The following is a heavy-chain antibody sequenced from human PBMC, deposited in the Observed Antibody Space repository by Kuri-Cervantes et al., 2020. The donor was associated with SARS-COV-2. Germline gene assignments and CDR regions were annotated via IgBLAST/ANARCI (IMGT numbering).Heavy chain of an antibody. D-gene: IGHD3-3*01. Sequence: SETLSLTCTVSGGSISSYYWSWIRQPPGKGLEWIGYIYYSGSTNYNPSLKSRLTISVDTPKNQFSLKLSSVTAADTAVYYCARGGYDFWSGPKHQFDYWGQGTLVTVSS. CDR2: IYYSGST. J-gene: IGHJ4*02. CDR1: GGSISSYY. CDR3: ARGGYDFWSGPKHQFDY. V-gene: IGHV4-59*01.